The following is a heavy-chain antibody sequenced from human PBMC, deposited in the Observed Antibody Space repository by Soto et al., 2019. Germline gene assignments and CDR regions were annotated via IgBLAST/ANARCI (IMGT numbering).Heavy chain of an antibody. CDR3: ARDHGDEMYYFDY. D-gene: IGHD4-17*01. CDR2: ISSSGSFK. CDR1: GFSFSSDS. Sequence: GGSLRLSCAASGFSFSSDSMGWVRQAPGKGLEWVSSISSSGSFKNYADSVKGRFTISRDNSKNTLYLQMNSLRAEDTAVYYCARDHGDEMYYFDYWGQGTLVTVSS. V-gene: IGHV3-21*01. J-gene: IGHJ4*02.